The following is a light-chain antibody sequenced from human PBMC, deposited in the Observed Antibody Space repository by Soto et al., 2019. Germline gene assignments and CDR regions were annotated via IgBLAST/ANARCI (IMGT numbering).Light chain of an antibody. CDR3: QQFNSYPLT. V-gene: IGKV1-13*02. CDR1: QGISSA. CDR2: DAS. J-gene: IGKJ4*01. Sequence: AIQLTQSPSSLSASVGDRVTITCRASQGISSALAWYQQKPGKATKLLIYDASSLQSGVPSRFSGSGSGTDFTLTISSLQPEDFATYYCQQFNSYPLTFGGGTKVEIK.